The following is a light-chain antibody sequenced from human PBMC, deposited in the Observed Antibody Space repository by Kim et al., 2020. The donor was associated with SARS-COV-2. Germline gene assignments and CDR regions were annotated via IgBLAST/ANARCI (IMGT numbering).Light chain of an antibody. CDR3: QQYGSSPPWT. CDR2: GAS. V-gene: IGKV3-20*01. J-gene: IGKJ1*01. Sequence: PGERATLSCRASQSVSRNYLAWYQQKPGQAPRLLIYGASSRAAGIPDRFSGSGSGTDFTLTISRLEPEDFVVYYCQQYGSSPPWTFGQGTKVDIK. CDR1: QSVSRNY.